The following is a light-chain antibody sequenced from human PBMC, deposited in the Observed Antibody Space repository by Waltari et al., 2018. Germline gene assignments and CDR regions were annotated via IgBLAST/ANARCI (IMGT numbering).Light chain of an antibody. CDR1: QDISSW. CDR3: QQANIFPFS. J-gene: IGKJ4*01. V-gene: IGKV1D-12*01. CDR2: AAS. Sequence: DIQMTQSPSSVSASVGDRVHITCRASQDISSWLAWYQQKPGKAPELLIYAASSLQSGVPSRFSGSGSGTDFTLTISSLQPEDFSTYYCQQANIFPFSFGGGTKVEIK.